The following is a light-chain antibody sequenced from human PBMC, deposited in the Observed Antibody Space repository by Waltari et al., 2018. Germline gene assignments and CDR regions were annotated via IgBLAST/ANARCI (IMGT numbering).Light chain of an antibody. CDR1: QSLLHSNGYNY. J-gene: IGKJ4*01. CDR2: LCS. Sequence: DIVMTQSPLSLPVTPGEPASIPCRYSQSLLHSNGYNYLDWYLQKPGQSPQLLIYLCSNRASGVPDRFSGSGAGTDFTLKISRVEAEDVGVYYCMQALQTPLTFGGGTKVEIK. V-gene: IGKV2-28*01. CDR3: MQALQTPLT.